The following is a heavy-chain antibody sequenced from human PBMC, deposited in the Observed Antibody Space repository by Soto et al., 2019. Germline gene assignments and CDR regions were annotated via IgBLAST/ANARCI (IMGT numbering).Heavy chain of an antibody. CDR3: AKGGGLVPFDY. D-gene: IGHD3-16*01. CDR1: EFTFRSYW. Sequence: EVQLVDSGGGLVQPGGSLRLSCAASEFTFRSYWMHWVRQSPGKGLVWVSRISGDGSSTTYADSVRGRFTISRDNAKNTVYLQMNSLRAEDTAVYSCAKGGGLVPFDYWGQGTLVTVSS. V-gene: IGHV3-74*01. CDR2: ISGDGSST. J-gene: IGHJ4*02.